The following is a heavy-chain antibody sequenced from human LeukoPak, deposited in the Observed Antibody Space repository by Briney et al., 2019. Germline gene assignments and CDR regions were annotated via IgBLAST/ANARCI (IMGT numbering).Heavy chain of an antibody. V-gene: IGHV4-59*01. CDR3: ARVAVTSIDY. D-gene: IGHD3-3*01. CDR2: IDYRGST. J-gene: IGHJ4*02. CDR1: GGSFGDFY. Sequence: SETLSLTCAVSGGSFGDFYWSWIRQPPGKGLEWIAYIDYRGSTTYNPSLKSRVTISVDTSRNQFSLKLSSVTAADTAVYYSARVAVTSIDYWGQGTLVTVSS.